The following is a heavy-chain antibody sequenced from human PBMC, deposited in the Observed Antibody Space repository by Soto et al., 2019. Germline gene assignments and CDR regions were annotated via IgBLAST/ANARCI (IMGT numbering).Heavy chain of an antibody. D-gene: IGHD4-17*01. Sequence: PGGSLRLSCAASGFTFSSYAMSWVRQAPGKGLEWFSAISNSGGSTYYADSVKGRFTISRDNAKNTLYLQMNSLRAEDTAVYYCARDEGGRTPYGDYVHYYGMDVWGQGTTVTVSS. CDR2: ISNSGGST. CDR3: ARDEGGRTPYGDYVHYYGMDV. CDR1: GFTFSSYA. J-gene: IGHJ6*02. V-gene: IGHV3-23*01.